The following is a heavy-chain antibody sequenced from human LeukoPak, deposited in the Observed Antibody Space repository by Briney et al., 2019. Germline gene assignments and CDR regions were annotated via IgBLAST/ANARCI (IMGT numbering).Heavy chain of an antibody. CDR3: ARSPIESDVSYSYYYYMDV. CDR1: GGSFSGYY. Sequence: ETLSLTCAVYGGSFSGYYWSWIRQPPGKGLEWIGEINHSGSSNYNPSLKSRVTLSVDTSKNQFSLKLISVTAADTAVYYCARSPIESDVSYSYYYYMDVWGNGTTVTVSS. D-gene: IGHD2-8*01. CDR2: INHSGSS. V-gene: IGHV4-34*01. J-gene: IGHJ6*03.